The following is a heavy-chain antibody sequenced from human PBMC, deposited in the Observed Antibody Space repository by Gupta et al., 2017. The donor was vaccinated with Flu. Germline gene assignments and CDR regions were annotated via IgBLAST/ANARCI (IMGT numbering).Heavy chain of an antibody. CDR2: MNPNSGNT. Sequence: RQAPGQGLEWMGWMNPNSGNTGYAQKFQGRVTMTRNTSISTIYMELSNLRSEDTALYYCARDCSSTSCYWTLNYYRYYMDVWGQGTAVTVSS. V-gene: IGHV1-8*01. CDR3: ARDCSSTSCYWTLNYYRYYMDV. J-gene: IGHJ6*03. D-gene: IGHD2-2*01.